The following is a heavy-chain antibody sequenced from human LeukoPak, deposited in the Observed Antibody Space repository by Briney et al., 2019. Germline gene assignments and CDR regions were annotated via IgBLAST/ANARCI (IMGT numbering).Heavy chain of an antibody. Sequence: GESLKISCKGSKYDFTDYWIGWVRQMPGKGLERMGVIYPGDSDTRYSPSFQGRITISADKSINTAYLQWSSLKASDTAIYYCARHTGDFWSGYHLDYWGQGTLVTVSS. V-gene: IGHV5-51*01. J-gene: IGHJ4*02. D-gene: IGHD3-3*01. CDR1: KYDFTDYW. CDR2: IYPGDSDT. CDR3: ARHTGDFWSGYHLDY.